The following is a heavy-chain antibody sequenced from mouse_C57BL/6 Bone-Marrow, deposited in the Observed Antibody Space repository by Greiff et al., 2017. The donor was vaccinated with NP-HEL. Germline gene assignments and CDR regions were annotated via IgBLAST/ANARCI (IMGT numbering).Heavy chain of an antibody. V-gene: IGHV5-4*01. CDR1: GFTFSSYA. CDR3: ARGLGNYSLIDY. CDR2: ISDGGSYT. D-gene: IGHD2-1*01. Sequence: EVQVVESGGGLVKPGGSLKLSCAASGFTFSSYAMSWVRQTPEKRLEWVATISDGGSYTYYPDNVKGRFTISRDNAKNNLYLQRSHLKSEDTAMYYCARGLGNYSLIDYWGQGTTLTVSS. J-gene: IGHJ2*01.